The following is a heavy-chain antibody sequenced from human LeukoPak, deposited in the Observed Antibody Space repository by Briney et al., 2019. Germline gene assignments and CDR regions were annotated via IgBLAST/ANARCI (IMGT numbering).Heavy chain of an antibody. CDR1: GGSIGSYY. V-gene: IGHV4-4*07. CDR2: IYTSGST. Sequence: SETLSLTCTVSGGSIGSYYWSWIRQPAGEGLEWIGRIYTSGSTNYNPSLKSRVTMSVDTSKNQFSLKRSSVTAADTAVYYCAREGPVLRFLEWSANPHYYYYMDVWGKGTTVTVSS. J-gene: IGHJ6*03. D-gene: IGHD3-3*01. CDR3: AREGPVLRFLEWSANPHYYYYMDV.